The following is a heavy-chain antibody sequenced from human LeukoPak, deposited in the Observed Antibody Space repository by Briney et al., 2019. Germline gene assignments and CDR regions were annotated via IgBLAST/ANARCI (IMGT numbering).Heavy chain of an antibody. CDR1: GFTFSSYW. CDR3: ARDRSGYFDWLLPHPYYYGMDV. D-gene: IGHD3-9*01. CDR2: IKQDGGEK. Sequence: GGSLRLSCAASGFTFSSYWMSWVRQAPGKGLEWVANIKQDGGEKSYVDSVKGRFTISRDNAKNSLYLQMNSLRAEDTAVYYCARDRSGYFDWLLPHPYYYGMDVWGQGTTVTVSS. J-gene: IGHJ6*02. V-gene: IGHV3-7*01.